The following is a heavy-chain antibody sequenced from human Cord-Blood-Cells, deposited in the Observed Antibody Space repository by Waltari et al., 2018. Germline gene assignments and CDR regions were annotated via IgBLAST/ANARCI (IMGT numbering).Heavy chain of an antibody. V-gene: IGHV4-4*02. D-gene: IGHD6-6*01. Sequence: QVQLQESGPGLVKPSGTLYLTCAVSGGSISSSNWWSWVRQHPGKGLEGIGEIYHIAGTNCNPSLTMRVSISIDKSKNQVSLKLSSVTAADTAVYYCASPPGRIAARHVYFQHWGQGTLVTVSS. CDR2: IYHIAGT. J-gene: IGHJ1*01. CDR1: GGSISSSNW. CDR3: ASPPGRIAARHVYFQH.